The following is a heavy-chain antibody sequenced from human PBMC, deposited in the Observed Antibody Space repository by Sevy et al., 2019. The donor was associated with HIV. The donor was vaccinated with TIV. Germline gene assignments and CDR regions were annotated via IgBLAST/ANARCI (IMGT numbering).Heavy chain of an antibody. Sequence: SETLSLTCTVSGGSISSGSYYWSWVRQPAGKGLEWIGRIYTSGSTNYNPSLKSRVTISVDTSKNQFSLKLSSVTAADTAVYYCARAFPNSSPFLPFDPWGQGTLVTVSS. D-gene: IGHD1-1*01. CDR2: IYTSGST. J-gene: IGHJ5*02. V-gene: IGHV4-61*02. CDR1: GGSISSGSYY. CDR3: ARAFPNSSPFLPFDP.